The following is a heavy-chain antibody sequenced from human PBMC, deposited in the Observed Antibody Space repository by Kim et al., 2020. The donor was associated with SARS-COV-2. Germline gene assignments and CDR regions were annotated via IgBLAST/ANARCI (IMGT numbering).Heavy chain of an antibody. CDR1: GGSISSSSYY. D-gene: IGHD6-13*01. Sequence: SETLSLTCTVSGGSISSSSYYWGWIRQPPGKGLEWIGSIYYSGSTYYNPSLKSRVTISVDTSKNQFSLKLSSVTAADTAVYYCARQTRGRYSSSVPFDYWGQGTLVTVSS. CDR3: ARQTRGRYSSSVPFDY. CDR2: IYYSGST. V-gene: IGHV4-39*01. J-gene: IGHJ4*02.